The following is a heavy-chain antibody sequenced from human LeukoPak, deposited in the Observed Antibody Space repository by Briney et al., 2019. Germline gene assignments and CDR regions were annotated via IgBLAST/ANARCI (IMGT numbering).Heavy chain of an antibody. CDR3: ARARQQPARYYFDY. Sequence: SQTLSLTCTVSGGSISSGSYYWSWIRQPAGKGLEWIGRIYTSGSTNYNPSLKSRVTISVDTSKNQFSLKLSSVTAADTAVYYCARARQQPARYYFDYWGQGTLVTVSS. V-gene: IGHV4-61*02. J-gene: IGHJ4*02. D-gene: IGHD6-13*01. CDR1: GGSISSGSYY. CDR2: IYTSGST.